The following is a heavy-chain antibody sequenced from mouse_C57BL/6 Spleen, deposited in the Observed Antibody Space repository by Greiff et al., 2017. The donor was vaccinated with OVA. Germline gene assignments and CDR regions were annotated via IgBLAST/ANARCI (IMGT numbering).Heavy chain of an antibody. D-gene: IGHD2-5*01. CDR2: ISYDGSN. Sequence: EVQLQESGPGLVKPSQSLSLTCSVTGYSITRGYYWNWIRQFPGNKLEWMGYISYDGSNNYNPSLKNRISITRDTSKNQFFLKLNSVTTEDTATYYCAREYSTAWFAYWGQGTLVTVSA. J-gene: IGHJ3*01. CDR3: AREYSTAWFAY. V-gene: IGHV3-6*01. CDR1: GYSITRGYY.